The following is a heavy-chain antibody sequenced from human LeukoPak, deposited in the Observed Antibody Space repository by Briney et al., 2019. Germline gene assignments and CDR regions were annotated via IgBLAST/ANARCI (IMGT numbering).Heavy chain of an antibody. Sequence: SVKVSCKASGGTFSSYAISWVRQAPGQGLEWMGGIIPIFGTANYAQKFQGRVTITADESTSTAYMELSSLRSEDTAVYYCATSGIVVVPAAHDAFDIWGQGTMVTVSS. CDR2: IIPIFGTA. V-gene: IGHV1-69*13. D-gene: IGHD2-2*01. CDR3: ATSGIVVVPAAHDAFDI. J-gene: IGHJ3*02. CDR1: GGTFSSYA.